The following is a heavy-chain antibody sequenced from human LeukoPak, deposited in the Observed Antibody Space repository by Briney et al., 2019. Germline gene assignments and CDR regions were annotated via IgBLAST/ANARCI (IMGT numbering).Heavy chain of an antibody. CDR3: ARAPPRLDGYILYY. Sequence: SVKVSYKASGGTFSNLAISWVRQAPGQGLEWMGRIIPTTGLANYAQKFQGRVTITADKSTSTAYMELSSLRSEDTAVYYCARAPPRLDGYILYYWGQGTLVTVSS. V-gene: IGHV1-69*04. J-gene: IGHJ4*02. D-gene: IGHD5-24*01. CDR1: GGTFSNLA. CDR2: IIPTTGLA.